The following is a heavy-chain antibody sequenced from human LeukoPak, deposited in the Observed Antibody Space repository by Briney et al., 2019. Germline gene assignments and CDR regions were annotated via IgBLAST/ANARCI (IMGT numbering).Heavy chain of an antibody. CDR1: GGSIINSGYY. V-gene: IGHV4-39*01. CDR2: INHSGST. D-gene: IGHD2-2*01. Sequence: PSETLSLTCTVSGGSIINSGYYWGWIRQPPGKGLEWIGEINHSGSTNYNPSLKSRVTISVDTSKNQFSLKLSSVTAADTAVYYCAGLGEYCSSTSCYAGYFDYWGQGTLVTVSS. CDR3: AGLGEYCSSTSCYAGYFDY. J-gene: IGHJ4*02.